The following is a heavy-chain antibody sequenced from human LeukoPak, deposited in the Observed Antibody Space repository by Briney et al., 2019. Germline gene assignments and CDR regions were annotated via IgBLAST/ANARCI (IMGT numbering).Heavy chain of an antibody. CDR3: ARWLNY. Sequence: PGGSLRLSCAASGFTVSSISMSWVRQAPGKGLEWVSVIYSGGSTYFADSVKGRFTISRDNSKNTVYPQMNSLRAEDTAVYYCARWLNYWGQGTLVTVSS. V-gene: IGHV3-66*01. D-gene: IGHD6-19*01. J-gene: IGHJ4*02. CDR1: GFTVSSIS. CDR2: IYSGGST.